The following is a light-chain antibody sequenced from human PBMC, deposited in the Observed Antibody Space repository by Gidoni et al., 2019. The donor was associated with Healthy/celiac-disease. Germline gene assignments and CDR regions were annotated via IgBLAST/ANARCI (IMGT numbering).Light chain of an antibody. CDR2: DTS. CDR1: TGAVTSGHY. V-gene: IGLV7-46*01. CDR3: LLSYSGAREV. Sequence: QAVVTQAPSLTVSPGGTVTLTCGSRTGAVTSGHYPYWFQQKPGQAPRTLIYDTSNKHSWTPARFSGSLLGGKAALTLSGAQPEDEAEYYCLLSYSGAREVFGGGTKLTVL. J-gene: IGLJ2*01.